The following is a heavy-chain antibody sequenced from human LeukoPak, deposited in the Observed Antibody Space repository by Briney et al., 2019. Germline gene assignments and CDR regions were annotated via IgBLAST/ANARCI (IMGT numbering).Heavy chain of an antibody. Sequence: SETLSLTCTVSGGSISSYYWSWIRQPPGEGLEWIGYMYYSGSTNYNPSLKSRVTISIDTSKNQFSLKLTSVTAADTAVYYCARSRDGYMSAYYFDYWGQGTLVTVSS. CDR2: MYYSGST. CDR1: GGSISSYY. D-gene: IGHD5-24*01. V-gene: IGHV4-59*08. CDR3: ARSRDGYMSAYYFDY. J-gene: IGHJ4*02.